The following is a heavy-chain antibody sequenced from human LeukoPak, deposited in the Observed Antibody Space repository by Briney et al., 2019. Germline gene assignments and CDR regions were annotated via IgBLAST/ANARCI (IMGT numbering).Heavy chain of an antibody. V-gene: IGHV3-23*01. CDR2: ISGSGGST. J-gene: IGHJ4*02. D-gene: IGHD1-1*01. CDR1: GFTFSSYA. Sequence: GGSLRLSCAASGFTFSSYAMSWVRQAPGKGLEWVSAISGSGGSTYYADSVKGRFTISRDNSKNTLYLQVNSLRAEDTAVYYCAKGGKWNVTPFDYWGQGTLVTVSS. CDR3: AKGGKWNVTPFDY.